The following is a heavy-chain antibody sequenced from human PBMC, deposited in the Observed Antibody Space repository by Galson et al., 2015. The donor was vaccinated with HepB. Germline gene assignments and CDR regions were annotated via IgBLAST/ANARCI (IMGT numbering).Heavy chain of an antibody. CDR2: IYPGDSDT. Sequence: QSGAEVKKPGESLKISCKGSGYSFTSYWIGWVRQMPGKGLEWMGIIYPGDSDTRYSPSFQGQVTISADKSISTAYLQWSSLKASDTAMYYCARQSSGYCSSTSCTNQGWFDPWGQGTLVTVSS. V-gene: IGHV5-51*01. J-gene: IGHJ5*02. CDR3: ARQSSGYCSSTSCTNQGWFDP. D-gene: IGHD2-2*01. CDR1: GYSFTSYW.